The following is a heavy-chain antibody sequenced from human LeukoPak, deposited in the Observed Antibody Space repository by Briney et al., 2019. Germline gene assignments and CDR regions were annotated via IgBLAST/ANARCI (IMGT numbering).Heavy chain of an antibody. J-gene: IGHJ4*02. Sequence: PGGSLRLSCAASGFTFSSYETNWVRQAPGKGLEWVSYISSSGSTIYYADSVKGRFTISRDNAKNSLYLQMNSLRAEDTAVYYCAGAVAGGTIDYWGQGTLVTVSS. CDR1: GFTFSSYE. D-gene: IGHD6-19*01. CDR2: ISSSGSTI. CDR3: AGAVAGGTIDY. V-gene: IGHV3-48*03.